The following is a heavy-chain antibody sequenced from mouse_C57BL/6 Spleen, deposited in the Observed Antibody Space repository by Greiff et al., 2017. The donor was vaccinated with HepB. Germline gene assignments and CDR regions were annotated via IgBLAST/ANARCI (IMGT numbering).Heavy chain of an antibody. CDR3: ARWDTTVVAHFDY. V-gene: IGHV1-64*01. Sequence: QVQLQQPGAELVKPGASVKLSCKASGYTFTSYWMHWVKQRPGQGLEWIGMIHPNSGSTNYNEKFKSKATLTVDKSSSTAYMQLSSLTSEDSAVYYCARWDTTVVAHFDYWGQGTTLTVSS. CDR2: IHPNSGST. D-gene: IGHD1-1*01. CDR1: GYTFTSYW. J-gene: IGHJ2*01.